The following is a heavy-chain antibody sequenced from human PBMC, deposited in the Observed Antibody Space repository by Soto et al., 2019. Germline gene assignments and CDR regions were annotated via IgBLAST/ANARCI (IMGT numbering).Heavy chain of an antibody. CDR2: ISSNGGST. CDR1: GFTFSSYA. CDR3: ARVDCSSTSCYFDY. D-gene: IGHD2-2*01. J-gene: IGHJ4*02. V-gene: IGHV3-64*01. Sequence: GGSLRLSCAASGFTFSSYAMHWVRQAPGKGLEYVSAISSNGGSTYYANSVKGRFTISRDNSKNTLYLQMNSLRAEDMAVYYCARVDCSSTSCYFDYWGQGTLVTVSS.